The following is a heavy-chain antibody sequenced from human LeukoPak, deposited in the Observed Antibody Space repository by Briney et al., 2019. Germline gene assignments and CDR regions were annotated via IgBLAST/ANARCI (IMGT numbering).Heavy chain of an antibody. Sequence: GGSLRLSCAASGFTVSSNYMNWVRQAPGKGLEWVSVMYSGGSTFYADSVKGRFTISRDNSKNTLYLQMNSLRAEDTAVYYCARDGDGDYQIDYWGQGTLVTVSS. CDR2: MYSGGST. CDR1: GFTVSSNY. CDR3: ARDGDGDYQIDY. V-gene: IGHV3-53*01. J-gene: IGHJ4*02. D-gene: IGHD4-17*01.